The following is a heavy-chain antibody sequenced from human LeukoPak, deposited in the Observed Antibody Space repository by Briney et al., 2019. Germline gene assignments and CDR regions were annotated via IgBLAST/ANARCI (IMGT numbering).Heavy chain of an antibody. J-gene: IGHJ4*02. CDR2: MNPNSGNT. Sequence: GASVKVSCKASGYAFTSYDINWVRQATGQGLGWMGWMNPNSGNTGYAQKFQGRVTMTRNTSISTAYMELSSLRSEDTAVYYCARGWGNNQSKYRKLRRYYFDYWGQGTLVTVSS. CDR3: ARGWGNNQSKYRKLRRYYFDY. V-gene: IGHV1-8*01. CDR1: GYAFTSYD. D-gene: IGHD2/OR15-2a*01.